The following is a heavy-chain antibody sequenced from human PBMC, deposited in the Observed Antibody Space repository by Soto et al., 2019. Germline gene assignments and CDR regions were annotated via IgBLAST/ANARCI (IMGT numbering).Heavy chain of an antibody. CDR1: GFSLSTSGVG. CDR2: IYWNDDK. J-gene: IGHJ5*02. CDR3: EQIPTTTVTVNWFDP. Sequence: SGPTLVNPTQTLTLTCTFSGFSLSTSGVGVGWIRQPPGKALEWLALIYWNDDKRYSPSLKSRLTITKDTSKNQVVLTMTNMDPVDTATYYCEQIPTTTVTVNWFDPWGQGTLVTVSS. V-gene: IGHV2-5*01. D-gene: IGHD4-4*01.